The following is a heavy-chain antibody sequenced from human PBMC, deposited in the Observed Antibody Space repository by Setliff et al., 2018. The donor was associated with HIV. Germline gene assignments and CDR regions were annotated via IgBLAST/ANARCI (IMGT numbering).Heavy chain of an antibody. CDR3: ARDFHVLGYCSADSCPYDASDV. CDR1: GYSSTAYQ. V-gene: IGHV1-2*06. CDR2: INRDNGGI. J-gene: IGHJ3*01. D-gene: IGHD2-15*01. Sequence: ASVKVSCKTFGYSSTAYQMHWLRQAPGQGLEWMGRINRDNGGIDYAQKFQGRVTVTRDTSINTAYMELSSLRYDDTAIYYCARDFHVLGYCSADSCPYDASDVWGQGTMVTVSS.